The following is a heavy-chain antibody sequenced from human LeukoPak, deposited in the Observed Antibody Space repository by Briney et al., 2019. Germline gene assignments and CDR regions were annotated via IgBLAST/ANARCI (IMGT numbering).Heavy chain of an antibody. J-gene: IGHJ3*02. CDR1: GASISGSSLY. Sequence: SETLSLTCTVSGASISGSSLYWSWIRQPPGTGLEWIGNIFYSGGTNYNPSLQSRVSISVDTSKNQFSLNLNSVTAADTAVYYCARLLAGEYDPFDMWGQGTMVTVSS. D-gene: IGHD3-10*01. V-gene: IGHV4-61*05. CDR2: IFYSGGT. CDR3: ARLLAGEYDPFDM.